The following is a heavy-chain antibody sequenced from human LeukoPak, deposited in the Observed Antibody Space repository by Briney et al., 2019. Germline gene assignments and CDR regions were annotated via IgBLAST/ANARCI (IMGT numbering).Heavy chain of an antibody. CDR3: ARGLMTPNTYCDL. CDR1: GFTFRNHG. Sequence: GGSLRLSCAPPGFTFRNHGMHWVRQAPGKGLEWVSGLWYDGRNKSYADSVKGRVTNSRDNSENMLYLQMNSLRDEDTAVYYCARGLMTPNTYCDLWGQGTLVTVSS. CDR2: LWYDGRNK. D-gene: IGHD2-8*01. V-gene: IGHV3-33*01. J-gene: IGHJ4*02.